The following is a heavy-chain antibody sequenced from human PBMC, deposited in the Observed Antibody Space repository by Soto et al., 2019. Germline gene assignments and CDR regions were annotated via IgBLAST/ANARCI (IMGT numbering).Heavy chain of an antibody. D-gene: IGHD6-6*01. CDR1: GFTFSDYG. J-gene: IGHJ6*02. Sequence: PGGSLRLSCAASGFTFSDYGMHWVRQAPGKGLEWVSLISYDGTNKYYADSVKGRFTISRDNSKNALYLQMNSLRAEDMALYYCAKQRGAARLSALGYYFYGMDDWGQGTTVTVSS. CDR2: ISYDGTNK. CDR3: AKQRGAARLSALGYYFYGMDD. V-gene: IGHV3-30*18.